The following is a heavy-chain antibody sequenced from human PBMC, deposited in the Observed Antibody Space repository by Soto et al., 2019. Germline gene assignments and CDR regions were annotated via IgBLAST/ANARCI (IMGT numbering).Heavy chain of an antibody. Sequence: QTLSLTCAVSGGSISSGGYSWSWIRQPPGKGLEWIGYIYHSGSTYYNPSLKSRVTMSLDRSKNQFSLNLRSVTAADTAVYYCARLSGSGAFDYWGQGTLVTVSS. CDR3: ARLSGSGAFDY. CDR2: IYHSGST. D-gene: IGHD2-15*01. V-gene: IGHV4-30-2*01. CDR1: GGSISSGGYS. J-gene: IGHJ4*02.